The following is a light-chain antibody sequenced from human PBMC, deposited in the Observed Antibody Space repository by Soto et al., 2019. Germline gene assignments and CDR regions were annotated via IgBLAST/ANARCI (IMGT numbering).Light chain of an antibody. CDR1: SSDVGSYNL. J-gene: IGLJ1*01. Sequence: SALTHPASVSGSPGQSITISCTGTSSDVGSYNLVSWYQQHPGKAPKLMIYEVSKRPSGVSNRFSGSKSGNTASLTISGLQAEDEADYYCCSYAGSSTFAYVFGTGTKVTVL. V-gene: IGLV2-23*02. CDR3: CSYAGSSTFAYV. CDR2: EVS.